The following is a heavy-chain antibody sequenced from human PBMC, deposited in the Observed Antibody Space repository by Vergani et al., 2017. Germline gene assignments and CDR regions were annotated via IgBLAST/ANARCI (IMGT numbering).Heavy chain of an antibody. J-gene: IGHJ4*02. CDR1: GYTFPGYY. D-gene: IGHD3-9*01. V-gene: IGHV1-2*02. CDR2: INPNSGGK. CDR3: ASRGYFDLELVDY. Sequence: QVQLVQSGAEVKKPGASVKVSCKASGYTFPGYYMHWVRQAPGQGIEWMGWINPNSGGKNYAQKFQGRVTMTRDTSISTAYMELSRLRSDDTAVYYCASRGYFDLELVDYWGQGTLVTVSS.